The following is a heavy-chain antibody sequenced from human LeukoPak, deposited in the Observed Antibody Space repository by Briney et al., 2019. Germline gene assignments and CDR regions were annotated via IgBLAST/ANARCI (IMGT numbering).Heavy chain of an antibody. CDR2: ICYEGAAR. Sequence: LGRSLRLSCAVSGFTLSSYAMSWVRQAPGKGLEWGSAICYEGAARYYADAAKGRFPHSRDNPKNTLHREEDTLSGRDRAVYNCATLAESSTVFWGQGSLVTVSS. V-gene: IGHV3-23*01. CDR1: GFTLSSYA. D-gene: IGHD4-11*01. CDR3: ATLAESSTVF. J-gene: IGHJ4*02.